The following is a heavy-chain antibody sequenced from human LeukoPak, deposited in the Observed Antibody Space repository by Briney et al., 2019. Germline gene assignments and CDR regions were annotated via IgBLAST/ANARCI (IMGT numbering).Heavy chain of an antibody. CDR2: ISPYNGNT. CDR1: GYTFTSYG. CDR3: ARNRSGEGDYYYMDV. Sequence: ASVKVSCKASGYTFTSYGFSWVRQAPGQGLEWMGWISPYNGNTNYAQKLQGRLTMTTDTSTSTVYMNLRSLRSDDTAVYYCARNRSGEGDYYYMDVWGKGTTVTISS. V-gene: IGHV1-18*01. J-gene: IGHJ6*03. D-gene: IGHD3-10*01.